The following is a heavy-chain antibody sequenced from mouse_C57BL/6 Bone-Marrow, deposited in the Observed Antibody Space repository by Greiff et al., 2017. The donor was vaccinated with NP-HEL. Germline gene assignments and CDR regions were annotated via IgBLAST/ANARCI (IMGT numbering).Heavy chain of an antibody. J-gene: IGHJ3*01. V-gene: IGHV1-55*01. CDR1: GYTFTSYW. Sequence: QVQLQQPGAELVKPGASVKMSCKASGYTFTSYWITWVKQRPGQGLVWIGDIYPGSGSTNYNEKFKSKATLTVDTSSSTAYMQLSSLTSEDSAVYYCARGDYDPAWSAYWGQGTLVTVSA. CDR3: ARGDYDPAWSAY. D-gene: IGHD2-4*01. CDR2: IYPGSGST.